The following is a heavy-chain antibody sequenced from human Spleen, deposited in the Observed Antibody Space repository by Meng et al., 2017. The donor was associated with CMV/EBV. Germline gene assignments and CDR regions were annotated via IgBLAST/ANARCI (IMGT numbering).Heavy chain of an antibody. CDR1: GYTSTSYG. D-gene: IGHD3-3*01. Sequence: QVQLVQSGAEVKKPGASVKVSCKASGYTSTSYGISWVRQAPGQGLEWVGWISAYSGNTNNAQKFQGRVTMTTDTSTRTVYMELRSLRSDDTAVYYCARYDFGGGDWFDPWGQGTLVTVSS. J-gene: IGHJ5*02. CDR2: ISAYSGNT. CDR3: ARYDFGGGDWFDP. V-gene: IGHV1-18*01.